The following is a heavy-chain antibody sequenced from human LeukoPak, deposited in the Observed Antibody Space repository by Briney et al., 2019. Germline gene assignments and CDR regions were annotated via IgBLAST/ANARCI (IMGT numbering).Heavy chain of an antibody. CDR3: ARAGWLVQYY. D-gene: IGHD6-19*01. CDR2: MNPNSGNT. Sequence: ASVKVSCKASGYTFTSYGISWVRQAPGQGLEWMGWMNPNSGNTGYAQKFQGRVTMTRNTSISTAYMELSSLRSEDTAVYYCARAGWLVQYYWGQGTLVTVSS. J-gene: IGHJ4*02. V-gene: IGHV1-8*02. CDR1: GYTFTSYG.